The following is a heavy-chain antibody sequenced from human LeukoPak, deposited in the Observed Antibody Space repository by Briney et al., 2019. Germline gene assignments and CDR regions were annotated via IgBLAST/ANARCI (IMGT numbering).Heavy chain of an antibody. V-gene: IGHV3-23*01. CDR1: GFTFSSYA. J-gene: IGHJ4*02. CDR2: ISGSGGGT. CDR3: AGYFCSGGSCYRYFDY. D-gene: IGHD2-15*01. Sequence: PGGSLRLPCAASGFTFSSYAMSWVRQPPGKGLEWVSTISGSGGGTYCADSVKGRFTISRDNSKNTLYLQMNSLRPEDTAVYYCAGYFCSGGSCYRYFDYWGQGTLVTVSS.